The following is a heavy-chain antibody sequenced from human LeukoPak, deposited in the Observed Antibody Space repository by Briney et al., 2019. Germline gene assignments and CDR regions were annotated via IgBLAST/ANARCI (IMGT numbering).Heavy chain of an antibody. CDR1: GFTFSSYN. D-gene: IGHD2-2*01. CDR3: ARAYCSSTSCFG. Sequence: PGGSLRLSCAASGFTFSSYNMNWVRQAPGKGLEWVSSFSYSRRDRYYAVSVKGRFTISRDNFKASLYLQKDSLRAEDTAVYYCARAYCSSTSCFGWGQGTLVTVSS. CDR2: FSYSRRDR. V-gene: IGHV3-48*01. J-gene: IGHJ4*02.